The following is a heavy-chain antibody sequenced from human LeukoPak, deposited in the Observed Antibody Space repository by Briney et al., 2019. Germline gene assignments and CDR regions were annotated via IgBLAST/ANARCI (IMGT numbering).Heavy chain of an antibody. J-gene: IGHJ6*02. V-gene: IGHV3-7*03. D-gene: IGHD2-15*01. Sequence: PGGSLRLSCAASGFTFSNYWMSWVRQAPGKGLEWVANIKQDGGEKYYVDSVRGRFTISRDNAKNSLYLQMHSLRAEDTAVYYCARDLGETGYCSGGSCYHLWGSGPDHYYYYGMDVWGQGTTVTVSS. CDR2: IKQDGGEK. CDR1: GFTFSNYW. CDR3: ARDLGETGYCSGGSCYHLWGSGPDHYYYYGMDV.